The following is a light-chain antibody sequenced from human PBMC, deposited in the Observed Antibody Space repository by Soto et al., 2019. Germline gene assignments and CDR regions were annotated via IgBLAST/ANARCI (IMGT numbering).Light chain of an antibody. V-gene: IGKV1-9*01. CDR3: QQLNNYPYT. CDR1: QDISSY. CDR2: AAS. Sequence: GDRVTITCRASQDISSYLAWYQQKPGKAPKLLIYAASTLQSGVPSRFSGGGSGTEFTLTISSLQPEDFAAYYCQQLNNYPYTFGQGTKLEIK. J-gene: IGKJ2*01.